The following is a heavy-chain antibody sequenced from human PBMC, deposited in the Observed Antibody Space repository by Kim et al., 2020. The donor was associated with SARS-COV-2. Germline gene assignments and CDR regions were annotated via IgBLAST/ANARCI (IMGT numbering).Heavy chain of an antibody. D-gene: IGHD1-26*01. CDR3: AKGCGSYFGIDY. J-gene: IGHJ4*02. CDR2: ISYDGSNK. Sequence: GGSLRLSCAASGFTFSSYGMHWVRQAPGKGLEWVAVISYDGSNKYYADSVKGRFTISRDNSKNTLYLQMNSLRAEDTAVYYCAKGCGSYFGIDYWGQGTLVTVSS. V-gene: IGHV3-30*18. CDR1: GFTFSSYG.